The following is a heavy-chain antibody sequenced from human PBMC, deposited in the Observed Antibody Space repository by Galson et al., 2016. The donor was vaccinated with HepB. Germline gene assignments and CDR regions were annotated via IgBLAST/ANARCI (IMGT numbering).Heavy chain of an antibody. V-gene: IGHV4-31*03. CDR1: GGSISSGVYY. Sequence: TLSLTCTVSGGSISSGVYYWSWVRQHPGKGLEWIGYIHYTGGTYYNPSLKSRVTISVDMSKNQFSLKLSSVTAADTAVYYCARNYDFWSGYYVLDYWGQGTLVTVSS. CDR2: IHYTGGT. J-gene: IGHJ4*02. D-gene: IGHD3-3*01. CDR3: ARNYDFWSGYYVLDY.